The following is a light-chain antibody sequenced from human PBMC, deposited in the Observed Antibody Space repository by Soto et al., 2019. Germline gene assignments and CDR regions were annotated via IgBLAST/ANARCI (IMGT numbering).Light chain of an antibody. CDR3: QPWGTGIQV. V-gene: IGLV4-69*01. Sequence: QPVLTQSPSASASLGASVKLTCTLSSGHSSYAIAWHQQQPEKGPRYLMKLNSDGSHSKGDGIPDRISGSSSGAERYLTISSLQAEDEADYDCQPWGTGIQVFGGGTKLTVL. J-gene: IGLJ3*02. CDR1: SGHSSYA. CDR2: LNSDGSH.